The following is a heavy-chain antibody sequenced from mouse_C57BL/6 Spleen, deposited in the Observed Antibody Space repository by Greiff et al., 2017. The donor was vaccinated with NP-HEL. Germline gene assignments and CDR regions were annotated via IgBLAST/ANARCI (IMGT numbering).Heavy chain of an antibody. D-gene: IGHD1-1*01. V-gene: IGHV1-50*01. CDR1: GYTFTSYW. Sequence: QVQLQQPGAELVKPGASVKLSCKASGYTFTSYWMQWVKQRPGQGLEWIGEIDPSDSYTNYNQKFKGKATLTVDTSSSTAYMELRSLTSEDTAVYYCARRGLLPWFAYWGQGTLVTVSA. CDR3: ARRGLLPWFAY. J-gene: IGHJ3*01. CDR2: IDPSDSYT.